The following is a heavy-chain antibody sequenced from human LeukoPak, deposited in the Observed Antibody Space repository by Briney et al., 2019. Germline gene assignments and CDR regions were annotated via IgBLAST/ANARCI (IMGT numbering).Heavy chain of an antibody. CDR3: ARDFSYSSGWYYFDY. V-gene: IGHV1-46*01. J-gene: IGHJ4*02. D-gene: IGHD6-19*01. Sequence: ASVKVSCKASGYTFTSCYMHWVRQAPGQGLEWMGIINPSGGSTSYAQKFQGRVTMTRDMSTSTVYMELSSLRSEDTAVYYCARDFSYSSGWYYFDYWGQGTLVTVSS. CDR2: INPSGGST. CDR1: GYTFTSCY.